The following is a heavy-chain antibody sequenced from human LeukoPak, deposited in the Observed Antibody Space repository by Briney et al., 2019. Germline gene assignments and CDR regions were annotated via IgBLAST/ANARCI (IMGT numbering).Heavy chain of an antibody. V-gene: IGHV3-13*01. D-gene: IGHD2/OR15-2a*01. CDR3: ARGVQNPNWFDP. CDR2: IGTAGDT. CDR1: GFTFSSYD. J-gene: IGHJ5*02. Sequence: PGGSLRLSCAASGFTFSSYDMHWVRQATGKGLEWVSAIGTAGDTYYPGSVKGRFTISRENAKNSLYLQMNSLRAGDTAVYYCARGVQNPNWFDPWGQGTLVTVSS.